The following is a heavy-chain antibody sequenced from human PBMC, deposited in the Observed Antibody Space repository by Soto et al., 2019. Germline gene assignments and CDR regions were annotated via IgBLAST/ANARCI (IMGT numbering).Heavy chain of an antibody. Sequence: PGGSLRLSCAASGLTFSSYSMNWVRQAPGKGLEWVSYISSSSSTIYYADSVKGRFTISRDNAKNSLYLQMNSLRAEDTAVYYCARDPSIVLVPAATYYYYYYGMDVWGQGTTVTVSS. D-gene: IGHD2-2*01. V-gene: IGHV3-48*04. CDR2: ISSSSSTI. CDR3: ARDPSIVLVPAATYYYYYYGMDV. J-gene: IGHJ6*02. CDR1: GLTFSSYS.